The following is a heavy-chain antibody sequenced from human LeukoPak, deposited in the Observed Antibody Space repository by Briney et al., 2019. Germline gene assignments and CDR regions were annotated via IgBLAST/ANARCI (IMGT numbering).Heavy chain of an antibody. D-gene: IGHD2-2*02. J-gene: IGHJ3*02. CDR1: GYTFTRYG. CDR3: ARYVVPDAIELDAFDI. CDR2: ISAYNGNT. V-gene: IGHV1-18*01. Sequence: GASVKVSCKASGYTFTRYGISWVRQAPGQGLEWMGWISAYNGNTNYAQKLQGRVTMTTDTSTSTAYMELRSLRSDDTAVYYCARYVVPDAIELDAFDIWGQGTMGTVSS.